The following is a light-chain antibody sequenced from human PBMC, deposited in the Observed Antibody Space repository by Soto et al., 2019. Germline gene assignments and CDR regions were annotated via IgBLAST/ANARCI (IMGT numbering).Light chain of an antibody. CDR3: VAWDDSLNGYVV. CDR2: SNN. V-gene: IGLV1-44*01. J-gene: IGLJ2*01. Sequence: QSVLTQPPSASGTPWQRVTISCSGSSSNIGSNTVNWYQQLPGTAPKLVIYSNNQRPSGVPDRFSGSKSGTSASLAISGLQSEDEADYYCVAWDDSLNGYVVFGGGTKVNVL. CDR1: SSNIGSNT.